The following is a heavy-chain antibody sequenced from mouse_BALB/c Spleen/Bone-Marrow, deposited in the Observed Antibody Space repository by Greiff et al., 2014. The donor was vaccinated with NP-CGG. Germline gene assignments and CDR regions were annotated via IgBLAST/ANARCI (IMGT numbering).Heavy chain of an antibody. Sequence: VQLKESGPELMKPGASVKISCEASGYSFTSYYMHWVKQSHGKSLEWIGYIDLFNGGTSYNQKFKGKATLTVDKSSSTAYMHLSSLTSEDSAVYYCAPLSRYFDVWGAGTTVTVSS. V-gene: IGHV1S135*01. D-gene: IGHD6-2*01. J-gene: IGHJ1*01. CDR3: APLSRYFDV. CDR2: IDLFNGGT. CDR1: GYSFTSYY.